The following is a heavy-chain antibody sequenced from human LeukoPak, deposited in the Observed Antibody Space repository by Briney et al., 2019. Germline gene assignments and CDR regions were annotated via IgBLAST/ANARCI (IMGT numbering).Heavy chain of an antibody. CDR1: GGSITGSSYY. V-gene: IGHV4-39*02. J-gene: IGHJ4*02. CDR2: IYYNGSN. Sequence: PSETLSLTCTISGGSITGSSYYWGWIRQSPGKGLEWIGNIYYNGSNYYNSSLKSRVTISIDTSKNHFSLRLTSVTASDTAVYFCTRGSYDVLTGRSTLGEYWGQGTLVAVSS. CDR3: TRGSYDVLTGRSTLGEY. D-gene: IGHD3-9*01.